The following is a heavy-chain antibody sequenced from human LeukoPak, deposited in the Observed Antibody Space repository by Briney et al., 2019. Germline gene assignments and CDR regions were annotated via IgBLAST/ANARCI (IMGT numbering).Heavy chain of an antibody. D-gene: IGHD3-22*01. CDR2: IKEDGSEE. Sequence: GGSLRLSCAASGFTFSSYWMYWVRQAPGKGREWVANIKEDGSEEYYVESVKGRFSVSRDNAKNSLYLQMNSLRAEDTAVYYCARDVYSSGYYGQNWGQGILVTVSS. J-gene: IGHJ4*02. V-gene: IGHV3-7*01. CDR3: ARDVYSSGYYGQN. CDR1: GFTFSSYW.